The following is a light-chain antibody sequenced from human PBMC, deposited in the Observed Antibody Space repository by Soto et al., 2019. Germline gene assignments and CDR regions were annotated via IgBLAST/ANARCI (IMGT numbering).Light chain of an antibody. CDR3: QQYNNWPPEYT. Sequence: EIVMTQSPATLSVSPGERATLSCRASQSVSSNLAWYQQKPGQAPRLFIYGASTRATGIPARFSGSGSGTEFTLTISSLQSEDFAVYYCQQYNNWPPEYTFGQGTKLEIK. J-gene: IGKJ2*01. CDR2: GAS. CDR1: QSVSSN. V-gene: IGKV3-15*01.